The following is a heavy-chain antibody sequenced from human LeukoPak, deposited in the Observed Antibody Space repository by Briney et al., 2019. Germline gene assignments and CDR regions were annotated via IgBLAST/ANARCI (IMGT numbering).Heavy chain of an antibody. CDR1: GFTFTSYT. J-gene: IGHJ4*02. CDR3: ARARVASVYGSGREYYFDY. D-gene: IGHD3-10*01. CDR2: ITGSTNGI. Sequence: GGYLGLSCAASGFTFTSYTMKWLRQAPGKGLEWVSSITGSTNGIYYADSVKGRFTISRDNAKNSLSLQMNSLRADDTAVYYCARARVASVYGSGREYYFDYWGQGALVTVSS. V-gene: IGHV3-21*01.